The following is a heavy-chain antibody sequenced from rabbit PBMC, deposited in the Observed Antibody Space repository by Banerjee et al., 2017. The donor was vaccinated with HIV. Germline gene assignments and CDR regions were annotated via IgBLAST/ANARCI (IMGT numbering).Heavy chain of an antibody. D-gene: IGHD4-1*01. J-gene: IGHJ4*01. Sequence: QEQLVESGGGLVKPEGSLTLACKASGFSFSDRDVMCWVRQAPGKGLQWIACINTYTGKPVYANWVKGRFTISSDNAQNTVDLQMNSLTPADTATYFCARNANGGWDLWGPGTLVTVS. CDR2: INTYTGKP. V-gene: IGHV1S45*01. CDR1: GFSFSDRDV. CDR3: ARNANGGWDL.